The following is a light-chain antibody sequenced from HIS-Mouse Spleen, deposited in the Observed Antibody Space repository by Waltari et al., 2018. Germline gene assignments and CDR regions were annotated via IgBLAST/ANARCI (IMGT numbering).Light chain of an antibody. CDR3: QQLNSYPPT. CDR1: QGISSY. V-gene: IGKV1-9*01. Sequence: DIQLTQSPSFLSASVGDRVTITCRASQGISSYLAWYQQKPGKAPKLLIYAASNLQSGVPSRFSGSGSVTEFTLTISSLQPEDFATYYCQQLNSYPPTFGQGTKVEIK. CDR2: AAS. J-gene: IGKJ1*01.